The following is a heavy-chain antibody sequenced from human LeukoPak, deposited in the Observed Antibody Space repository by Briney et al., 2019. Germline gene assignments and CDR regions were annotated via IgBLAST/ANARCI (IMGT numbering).Heavy chain of an antibody. J-gene: IGHJ3*02. CDR2: FDPEDGET. D-gene: IGHD3-3*01. CDR1: GYTLTELS. CDR3: AADPLLEVTIFGVSIRAFDI. Sequence: ASVKVSCKVSGYTLTELSMHWVRQAPGKGLEWMGGFDPEDGETIYAQKSQGRVTMTEDTSTDTAYMELSSLRSEDTAVYYCAADPLLEVTIFGVSIRAFDIWGQGTMVTVSS. V-gene: IGHV1-24*01.